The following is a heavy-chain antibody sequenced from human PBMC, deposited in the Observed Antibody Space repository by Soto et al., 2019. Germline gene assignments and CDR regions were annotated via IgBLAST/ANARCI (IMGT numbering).Heavy chain of an antibody. CDR3: ARVQQLVRGGYYYSGMDV. CDR2: INPNSGGT. J-gene: IGHJ6*02. V-gene: IGHV1-2*02. D-gene: IGHD6-13*01. Sequence: ASVKVSCKASGYTFTGYYMHWVRQAPGQGLEWMGWINPNSGGTNYAQKFQGRVTMTRDTSTSTAYMELSRLRSDDTAVYYCARVQQLVRGGYYYSGMDVWGQGTTVTVSS. CDR1: GYTFTGYY.